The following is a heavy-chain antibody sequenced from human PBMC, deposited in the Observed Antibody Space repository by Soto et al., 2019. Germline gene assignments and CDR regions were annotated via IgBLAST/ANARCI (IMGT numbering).Heavy chain of an antibody. V-gene: IGHV3-7*03. J-gene: IGHJ4*02. D-gene: IGHD2-2*01. CDR1: GFTFSSYW. CDR3: ARYPSQRRYCSSTSCPTGGFVY. CDR2: IKQDGSEK. Sequence: GSLRPSCAASGFTFSSYWMSWVRQAPGKGLEWVANIKQDGSEKYYVDSVKGRFTISRDNAKNSLYLQMNSLRAEDTAVYYCARYPSQRRYCSSTSCPTGGFVYWCQGT.